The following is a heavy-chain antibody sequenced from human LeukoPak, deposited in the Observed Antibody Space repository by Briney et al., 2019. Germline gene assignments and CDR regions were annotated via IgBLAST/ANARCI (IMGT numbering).Heavy chain of an antibody. CDR3: AKDTVDDFWSGYYKDWFDP. D-gene: IGHD3-3*01. CDR1: GFTFSSYA. V-gene: IGHV3-23*01. Sequence: GGSLRLSCAASGFTFSSYAMSWVRQAPGKGLEWVSAISGSGGSTYYADSVKGRFTISRDNSKNTLYLQMNSLRAEDTAAYYCAKDTVDDFWSGYYKDWFDPWGQGTLVTVSS. J-gene: IGHJ5*02. CDR2: ISGSGGST.